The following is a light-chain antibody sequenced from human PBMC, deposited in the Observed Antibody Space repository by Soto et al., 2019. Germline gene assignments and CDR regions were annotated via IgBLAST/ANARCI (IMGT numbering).Light chain of an antibody. Sequence: DIQMTQSPSSLSASVGDRVTITCRASQSISSYLNWYQQKPGKAPNLLIYAASSFQSGVSSSFSGSRSGTDFTLIISSLQPEDFAVYYCLQYNNWAPEGTFGPGTKVDIK. J-gene: IGKJ3*01. CDR3: LQYNNWAPEGT. CDR1: QSISSY. CDR2: AAS. V-gene: IGKV1-39*01.